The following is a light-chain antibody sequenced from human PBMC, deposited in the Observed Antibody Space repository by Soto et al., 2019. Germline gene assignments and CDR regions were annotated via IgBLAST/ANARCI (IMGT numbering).Light chain of an antibody. CDR3: ATWDDSLSGWV. V-gene: IGLV1-47*02. Sequence: QSVMTQPPSVSAAPGQKVTISCSGSSSNIGGNSVSWYQHLPGTTPKLLVFSYNQRPSGVPDRFSGSKSGSSASLAISGLRSEDEADYYCATWDDSLSGWVFGGGTKVTVL. J-gene: IGLJ3*02. CDR2: SYN. CDR1: SSNIGGNS.